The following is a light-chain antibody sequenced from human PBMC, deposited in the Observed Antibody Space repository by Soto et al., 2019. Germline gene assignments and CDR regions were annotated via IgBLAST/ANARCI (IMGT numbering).Light chain of an antibody. V-gene: IGLV2-23*01. CDR3: CSSAPESTYV. CDR2: KGT. J-gene: IGLJ1*01. Sequence: QSVLAQPASGCGSPGQSITISFTGTSSDVGAYDSVSWYQQHPHNAHQLIIYKGTQRPSGVSNRFSGSTSGNAASITISGLQADDEADYFCCSSAPESTYVCGTGTKVT. CDR1: SSDVGAYDS.